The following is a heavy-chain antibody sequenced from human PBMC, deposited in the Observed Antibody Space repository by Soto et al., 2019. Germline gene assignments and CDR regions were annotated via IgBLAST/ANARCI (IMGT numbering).Heavy chain of an antibody. J-gene: IGHJ5*02. Sequence: SETLSLTCAVYGGSFSGYYWSWIRQPPGKGLEWIGEINHSGSTNYNPSLKSRVTISVDTSKNQFSLKLSSVTAADTAVYYCARGRASNYDFWSGYYFLFDPWGQGTLVTVSS. V-gene: IGHV4-34*01. D-gene: IGHD3-3*01. CDR3: ARGRASNYDFWSGYYFLFDP. CDR2: INHSGST. CDR1: GGSFSGYY.